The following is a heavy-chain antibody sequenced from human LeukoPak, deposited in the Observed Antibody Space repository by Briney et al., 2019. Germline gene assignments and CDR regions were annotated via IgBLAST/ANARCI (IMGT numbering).Heavy chain of an antibody. CDR1: GIDFNVYE. CDR2: SSDNGLRT. V-gene: IGHV3-30*04. J-gene: IGHJ5*02. D-gene: IGHD5-12*01. CDR3: ARERRGYGYGTLDP. Sequence: GRSLRLSCVASGIDFNVYEFHWVRQSPGKGLEWVALSSDNGLRTEYAESLKGRFTVSRDNSKNTVDLQMNNLRVEDTAVYFCARERRGYGYGTLDPWGQGTLVTVSS.